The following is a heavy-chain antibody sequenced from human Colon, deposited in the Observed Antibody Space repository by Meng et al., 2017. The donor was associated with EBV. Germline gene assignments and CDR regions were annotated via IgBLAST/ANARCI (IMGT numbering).Heavy chain of an antibody. Sequence: QVQLQESGPGLVKPSGTLSLTCAVSGDSISNNWWSWVRQPPGKGLEWIGEIYHSGTTNYNPSLRSRVTISVDKSKNQFSLQLTSATAADTAVYYCARNGDYNPGLYWGQGTLVTVSS. D-gene: IGHD4-17*01. CDR1: GDSISNNW. CDR3: ARNGDYNPGLY. J-gene: IGHJ4*02. CDR2: IYHSGTT. V-gene: IGHV4-4*02.